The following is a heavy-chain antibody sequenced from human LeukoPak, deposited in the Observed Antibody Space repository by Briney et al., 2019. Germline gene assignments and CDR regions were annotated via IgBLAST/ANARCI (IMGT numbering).Heavy chain of an antibody. D-gene: IGHD5-12*01. J-gene: IGHJ4*02. V-gene: IGHV3-48*03. CDR2: ISSGGSNI. CDR3: AREYSGFDFFDY. CDR1: GFTFSSYA. Sequence: GGSLRLSCAASGFTFSSYAMSWVRQAPGKGLEWVSYISSGGSNIYYADSVKGRFTISRDNAKNSLYLQMNSLRAEDTAVYYCAREYSGFDFFDYWGQGTLATVSS.